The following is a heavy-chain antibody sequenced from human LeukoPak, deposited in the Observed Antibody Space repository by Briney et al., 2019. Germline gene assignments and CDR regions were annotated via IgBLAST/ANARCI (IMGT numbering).Heavy chain of an antibody. CDR3: ASQGGQLLLGR. CDR2: IYHSGST. CDR1: GGSVSSGGYY. V-gene: IGHV4-30-2*01. Sequence: SETLSLTCTVSGGSVSSGGYYWSWIRQPPGKGLEWIGYIYHSGSTYYNPSLKSRVTISVDRSKNQFSLKLSSVTAADTAVYYCASQGGQLLLGRWGQGTLVTVSS. J-gene: IGHJ4*02. D-gene: IGHD2-2*01.